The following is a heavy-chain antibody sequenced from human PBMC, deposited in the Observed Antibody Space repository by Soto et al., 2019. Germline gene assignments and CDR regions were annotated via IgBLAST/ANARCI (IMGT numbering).Heavy chain of an antibody. CDR2: ISYDGSNK. CDR3: AKVTTYYYDSSGYYYDY. Sequence: PVGSLRLSCAASGFTFSSYGMHWVRQAPGKGLEWVAVISYDGSNKYYADSVKGRFTISRDNSKNTLYLQMNSMRAEDTAVYYCAKVTTYYYDSSGYYYDYWGQGTLVTVSS. V-gene: IGHV3-30*18. D-gene: IGHD3-22*01. CDR1: GFTFSSYG. J-gene: IGHJ4*02.